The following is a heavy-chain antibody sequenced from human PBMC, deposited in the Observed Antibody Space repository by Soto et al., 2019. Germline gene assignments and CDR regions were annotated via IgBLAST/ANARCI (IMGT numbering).Heavy chain of an antibody. D-gene: IGHD6-19*01. CDR1: GGSISSYY. CDR2: IYYSGGT. V-gene: IGHV4-59*01. CDR3: ARGLGMSSGWPLFD. Sequence: PSETLSLTCTVSGGSISSYYWSWIRQPPGKGLEWIGYIYYSGGTNYNPSLKSRVTISVDTSKNQFSLKLSSVTAADTAVYYCARGLGMSSGWPLFDWGQGTLVTVSS. J-gene: IGHJ4*02.